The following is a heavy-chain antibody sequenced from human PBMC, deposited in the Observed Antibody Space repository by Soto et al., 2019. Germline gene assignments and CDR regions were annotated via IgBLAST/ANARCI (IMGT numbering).Heavy chain of an antibody. D-gene: IGHD2-2*01. V-gene: IGHV1-46*03. CDR2: INPSGGST. CDR3: ARDADIVVVPAPDAFDI. CDR1: GYAFTIYY. Sequence: GVSVKVSCKASGYAFTIYYMHWVRQAPGQGLEWMGIINPSGGSTSYAQKFQGRVTMTRDTSTSTVYMELSSLRSEDTAVYYCARDADIVVVPAPDAFDIWGQGTMVTVSS. J-gene: IGHJ3*02.